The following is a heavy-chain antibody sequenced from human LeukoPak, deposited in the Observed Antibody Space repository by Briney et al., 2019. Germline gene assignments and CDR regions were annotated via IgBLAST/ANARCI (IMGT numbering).Heavy chain of an antibody. CDR1: GYTFTSYG. CDR2: ISAYNGNT. J-gene: IGHJ6*03. Sequence: ASVKVSCKASGYTFTSYGISWVRQAPGQGLEWMGWISAYNGNTNYAQKLQGRVTMTTDTSTSTAYMELRSLRSDDTAVYYCARVGLEPGLYYYYYMDVWGKGTTVTVSS. D-gene: IGHD1-1*01. CDR3: ARVGLEPGLYYYYYMDV. V-gene: IGHV1-18*01.